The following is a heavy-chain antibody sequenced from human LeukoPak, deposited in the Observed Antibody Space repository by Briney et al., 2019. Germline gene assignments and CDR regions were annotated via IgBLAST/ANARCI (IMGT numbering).Heavy chain of an antibody. V-gene: IGHV1-18*01. J-gene: IGHJ4*02. CDR3: ARSQHYYDSSGYYSLFDY. D-gene: IGHD3-22*01. CDR2: ISAYNGNT. CDR1: RYTFTSYG. Sequence: GASVKVSCKASRYTFTSYGISWVRQAPGQGLEWMGWISAYNGNTNYAQNLQGRVTMTTDTSTSTAYMELRSLRSDDTAVYYCARSQHYYDSSGYYSLFDYRGQGTLVTVSS.